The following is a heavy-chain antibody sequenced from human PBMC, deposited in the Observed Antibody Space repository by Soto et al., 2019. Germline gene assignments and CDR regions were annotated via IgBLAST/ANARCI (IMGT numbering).Heavy chain of an antibody. CDR3: ARRYGSCFDY. J-gene: IGHJ4*02. CDR2: IYYSGST. D-gene: IGHD6-6*01. Sequence: QVQLQESGPGLVKPSETLSLTCTVSGGSISSYYWSWIRQPPGKGLEWIGYIYYSGSTNYNPSLKSRVPISVDTSTNHFSRKLSSVTAADTAVYYCARRYGSCFDYWGQGTLVTVSS. V-gene: IGHV4-59*08. CDR1: GGSISSYY.